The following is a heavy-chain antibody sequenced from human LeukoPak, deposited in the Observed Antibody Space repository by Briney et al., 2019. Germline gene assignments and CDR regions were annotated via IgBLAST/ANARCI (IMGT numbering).Heavy chain of an antibody. J-gene: IGHJ3*02. CDR3: ARSTLSGDSSGYYDAFDI. V-gene: IGHV1-2*06. D-gene: IGHD3-22*01. CDR1: GYTFTGYY. Sequence: ASVKVSCKASGYTFTGYYMHWVRQAPGQGLEWMGRINPNSGGTNYAQKFQGRLTMTRDTSISTVYMELSRLRSDDTAVYYCARSTLSGDSSGYYDAFDIWGQGTMVTVPS. CDR2: INPNSGGT.